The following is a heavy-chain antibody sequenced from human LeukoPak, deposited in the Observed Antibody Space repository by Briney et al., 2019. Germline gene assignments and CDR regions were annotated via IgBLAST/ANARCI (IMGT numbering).Heavy chain of an antibody. D-gene: IGHD3-9*01. J-gene: IGHJ4*02. CDR2: IYNSGST. V-gene: IGHV4-59*01. CDR1: GGSISSYY. Sequence: SETLFLTCTVSGGSISSYYWSWIRQPPGKGLEWIGYIYNSGSTNYNPSLKGRVTISVDTSKNQFSLKLTSVTAADTAVYYCARDSAHYDILTGYYLYYFNYWGQGTLVTVSS. CDR3: ARDSAHYDILTGYYLYYFNY.